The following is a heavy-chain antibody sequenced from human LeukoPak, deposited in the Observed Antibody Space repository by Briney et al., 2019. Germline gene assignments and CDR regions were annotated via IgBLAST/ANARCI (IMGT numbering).Heavy chain of an antibody. D-gene: IGHD2-2*01. J-gene: IGHJ4*02. Sequence: ASVKVSCKASGYTFTGYYMHWVRQAPGQGLEWMRWINPNSGGTNYAQKFQGRVTMTRDTSISTAYMELSRLRSDDTAVYYCARADCSSTSCYVFDYWGQGTLVTVSS. CDR1: GYTFTGYY. CDR2: INPNSGGT. V-gene: IGHV1-2*02. CDR3: ARADCSSTSCYVFDY.